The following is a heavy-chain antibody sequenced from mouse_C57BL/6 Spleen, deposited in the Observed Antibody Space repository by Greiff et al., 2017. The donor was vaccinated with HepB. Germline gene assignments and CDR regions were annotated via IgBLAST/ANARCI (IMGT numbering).Heavy chain of an antibody. CDR2: IYPGGGYT. CDR3: ARRGYTSYYFDY. V-gene: IGHV1-63*01. D-gene: IGHD3-2*02. J-gene: IGHJ2*01. CDR1: GYTFTNYW. Sequence: VMLVESGAELVRPGTSVKMSCKASGYTFTNYWIGWAKQRPGHGLEWIGDIYPGGGYTNYNEKFKGKATLTADKSSSTAYMQFSSLTSEDSAIYYCARRGYTSYYFDYWGQGTTLTVSS.